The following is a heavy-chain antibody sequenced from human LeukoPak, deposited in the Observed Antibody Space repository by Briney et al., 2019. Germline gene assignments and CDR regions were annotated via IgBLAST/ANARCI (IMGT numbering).Heavy chain of an antibody. CDR1: GGSISNYL. CDR2: IYSSGSS. V-gene: IGHV4-59*08. CDR3: ARRPTGDPKFDY. Sequence: SETLSLTCSVSGGSISNYLWTWIRQPPGKGLEWIGYIYSSGSSYYNPSLKSRVTISVDTSKNRFSLKLSTVTAADTAVYYCARRPTGDPKFDYWGQGTLVTVSS. J-gene: IGHJ4*02. D-gene: IGHD7-27*01.